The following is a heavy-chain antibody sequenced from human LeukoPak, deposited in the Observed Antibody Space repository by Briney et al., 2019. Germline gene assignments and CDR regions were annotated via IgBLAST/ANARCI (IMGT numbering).Heavy chain of an antibody. CDR1: GFTFADYG. CDR2: ITGNGGSV. Sequence: GGSLRLSCAASGFTFADYGMSWVRQAPGKGLEWVSGITGNGGSVGYTDAMKGRFTVSRDNAKKSLYLQMNSLRDEDTALYYCARDHVGSAYYYFDSWGQGTLVTVSS. V-gene: IGHV3-20*04. J-gene: IGHJ4*02. CDR3: ARDHVGSAYYYFDS. D-gene: IGHD3-22*01.